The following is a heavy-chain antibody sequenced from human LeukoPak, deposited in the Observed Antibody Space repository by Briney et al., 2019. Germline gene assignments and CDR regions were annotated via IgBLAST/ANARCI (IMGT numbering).Heavy chain of an antibody. CDR2: IYYSGST. J-gene: IGHJ5*02. CDR1: GGSISSYY. CDR3: ARGRYSYGLNWFDP. D-gene: IGHD5-18*01. Sequence: SETLSLTCTVSGGSISSYYWSWIRQPPGKGLEWIGYIYYSGSTNYNPSLKSRVTISVDTSKNQFSLKLSSVTDADTAVYYCARGRYSYGLNWFDPWGQGTLVTVSS. V-gene: IGHV4-59*01.